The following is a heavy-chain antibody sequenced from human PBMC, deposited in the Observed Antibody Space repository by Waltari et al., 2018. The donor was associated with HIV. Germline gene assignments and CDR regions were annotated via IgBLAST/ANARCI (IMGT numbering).Heavy chain of an antibody. CDR2: MSYTGKT. D-gene: IGHD2-8*01. Sequence: QVQLQESGPGLVNPSETLSLTCTVSGDSINNYYWIWIRQPPGKGLDWIGYMSYTGKTNYNPSLTRRGTISVDTAKNQVSLKLSPVTATDTAVYFCARAGRNGHKTGWFDPWGQGTLVTVSS. CDR3: ARAGRNGHKTGWFDP. CDR1: GDSINNYY. J-gene: IGHJ5*02. V-gene: IGHV4-59*01.